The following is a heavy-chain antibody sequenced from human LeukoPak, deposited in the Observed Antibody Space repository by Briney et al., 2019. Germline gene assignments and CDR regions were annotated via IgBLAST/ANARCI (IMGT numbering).Heavy chain of an antibody. CDR1: GGSIGSGGYY. CDR3: ARERQQLDY. J-gene: IGHJ4*02. D-gene: IGHD6-13*01. V-gene: IGHV4-30-2*01. CDR2: IYHSEST. Sequence: PSETLSLTCTVSGGSIGSGGYYWTWIRQPPGKGLEWIGYIYHSESTYYNPSLKSRVTISLDRSQNQFSLKLGSVTAADTAVYYCARERQQLDYWGQGTLVTVSS.